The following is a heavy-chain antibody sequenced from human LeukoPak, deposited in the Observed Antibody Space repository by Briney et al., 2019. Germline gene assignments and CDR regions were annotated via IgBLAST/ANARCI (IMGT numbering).Heavy chain of an antibody. CDR2: IYYSGST. CDR3: ARGVGYDSSGYYYYYYGMDV. D-gene: IGHD3-22*01. CDR1: GGSISSYY. Sequence: SETLSLTCTVSGGSISSYYWSWIRQPPGKGLEWIGYIYYSGSTNYNPSLKSRVTISVDTSKNQFSLKLSSVTAADTAVYYCARGVGYDSSGYYYYYYGMDVWGQGTTVTVSS. V-gene: IGHV4-59*01. J-gene: IGHJ6*02.